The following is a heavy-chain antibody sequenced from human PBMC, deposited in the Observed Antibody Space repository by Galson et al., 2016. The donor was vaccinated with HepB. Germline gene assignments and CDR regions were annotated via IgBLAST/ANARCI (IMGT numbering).Heavy chain of an antibody. CDR2: ISFDGSNN. J-gene: IGHJ4*02. V-gene: IGHV3-30-3*01. CDR1: GFTFSSYA. Sequence: SLRLSCAASGFTFSSYAVHWVRQAPDKGLEWVAVISFDGSNNFYADSVKGRFTISRDNSKNTLYLQMNSLRAEDTAVYYCARDDDYVWGTYRYTRTVPQYYFDYWGQGTLVTVSS. D-gene: IGHD3-16*02. CDR3: ARDDDYVWGTYRYTRTVPQYYFDY.